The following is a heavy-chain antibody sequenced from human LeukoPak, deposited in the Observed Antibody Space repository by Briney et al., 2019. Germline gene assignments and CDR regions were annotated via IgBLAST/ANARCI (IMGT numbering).Heavy chain of an antibody. CDR3: ARKLYFYASGSYYSRPFDV. CDR2: IKQDGSEK. V-gene: IGHV3-7*01. J-gene: IGHJ3*01. Sequence: PGGSLRLSCAASGFTFSSYAMSWVRQAPGKGLEWVANIKQDGSEKYYVDSVRGRFTVSRDNAKNSLYLQMNSLRAEDTAVYYCARKLYFYASGSYYSRPFDVWGQGTMVTVS. CDR1: GFTFSSYA. D-gene: IGHD3-10*01.